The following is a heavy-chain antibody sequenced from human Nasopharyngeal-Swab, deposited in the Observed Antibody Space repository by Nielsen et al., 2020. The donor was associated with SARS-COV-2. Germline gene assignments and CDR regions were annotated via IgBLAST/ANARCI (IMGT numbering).Heavy chain of an antibody. D-gene: IGHD1-26*01. Sequence: GESLKISCAASGFTFSSYAMSWVRQAPGKGLEWVSAISGSGGSTYYADSVKGRFTISSDNSKNTLYLQMNSLRAEETAVYYCAKDDEWGLLSWDYWGQGTLVTVSS. V-gene: IGHV3-23*01. CDR3: AKDDEWGLLSWDY. J-gene: IGHJ4*02. CDR1: GFTFSSYA. CDR2: ISGSGGST.